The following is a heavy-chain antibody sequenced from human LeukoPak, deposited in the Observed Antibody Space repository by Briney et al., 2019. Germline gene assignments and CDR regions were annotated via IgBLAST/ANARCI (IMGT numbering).Heavy chain of an antibody. J-gene: IGHJ4*02. Sequence: GGSLRLSCVVSGFSFNNYGMNWVRQAPGKGPEWVAHIGFGGNFYYADSVKGRFTISRDNAKNSLYLQMDNLRDDDTAVYYCAKDYQWSCAYWGQGTLVTVSS. CDR1: GFSFNNYG. D-gene: IGHD2-15*01. CDR2: IGFGGNF. V-gene: IGHV3-48*02. CDR3: AKDYQWSCAY.